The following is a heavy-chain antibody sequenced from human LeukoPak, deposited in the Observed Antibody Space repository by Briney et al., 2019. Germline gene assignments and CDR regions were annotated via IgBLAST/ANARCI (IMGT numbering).Heavy chain of an antibody. Sequence: SETLSLTCTVSGGSISSGGYYWSWIRQHPGKGLEWIGYIYYSGSTYYNPSLKSRVTISVDTSKNQFSLKLSSVTAADTAVYYCARGSLNVYFDYWGHGTLVTVSS. CDR1: GGSISSGGYY. CDR2: IYYSGST. J-gene: IGHJ4*01. V-gene: IGHV4-31*03. CDR3: ARGSLNVYFDY.